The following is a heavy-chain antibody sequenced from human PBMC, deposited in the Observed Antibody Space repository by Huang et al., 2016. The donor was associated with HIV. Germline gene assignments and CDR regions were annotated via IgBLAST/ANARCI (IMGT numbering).Heavy chain of an antibody. CDR1: GTSMTSSHFY. V-gene: IGHV4-39*02. CDR3: AREVRSVDTDRPDGYYYRGLDV. CDR2: VYFLVNP. J-gene: IGHJ6*02. Sequence: QLRESGPGLVTPSETLSLTCSASGTSMTSSHFYWGWFRQPPGRGLEWSGSVYFLVNPSYHPSLMSRVTISLDTANKQYSMRLTSVTAADTAVYFCAREVRSVDTDRPDGYYYRGLDVWGQGTTVIVSS. D-gene: IGHD2-2*03.